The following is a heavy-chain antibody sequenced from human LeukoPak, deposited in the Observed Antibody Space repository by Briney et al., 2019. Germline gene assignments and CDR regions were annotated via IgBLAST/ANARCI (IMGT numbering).Heavy chain of an antibody. Sequence: SETLSLTCTVSGGSISSSSYYWGWIRQPPGKGLEWIGSIYYSGSTYYNPSLKSRVTISVDTSKNQFSLKLSSVTAADTAVYYCARRSGIVGATEDYWGQGTLVTVSS. D-gene: IGHD1-26*01. CDR2: IYYSGST. CDR1: GGSISSSSYY. CDR3: ARRSGIVGATEDY. J-gene: IGHJ4*02. V-gene: IGHV4-39*07.